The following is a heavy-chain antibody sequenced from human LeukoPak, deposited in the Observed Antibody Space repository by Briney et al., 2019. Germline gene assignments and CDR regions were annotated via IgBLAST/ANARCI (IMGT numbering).Heavy chain of an antibody. J-gene: IGHJ3*02. CDR3: AKNIVVVPAAGDASDI. CDR1: GFTFNSYA. CDR2: ISGNSGST. Sequence: GGSLRLSCAASGFTFNSYAMSWVRQAPGKGLEWVSSISGNSGSTYYADSVKGRFTIARDNSKDTLYLQINSLRAEDTAVYYCAKNIVVVPAAGDASDIWGQGTMVTVS. V-gene: IGHV3-23*01. D-gene: IGHD2-2*01.